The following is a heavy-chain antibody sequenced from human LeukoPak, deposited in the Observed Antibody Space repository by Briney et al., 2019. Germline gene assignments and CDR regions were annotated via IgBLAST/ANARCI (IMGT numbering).Heavy chain of an antibody. J-gene: IGHJ4*02. CDR3: ARVPARNDFWSGYSGCFDY. CDR2: IRADNGNT. V-gene: IGHV1-18*01. Sequence: ASVKVSCKASGYIFSNYGFSWVRQAPGQGLEWMGWIRADNGNTNYAQKVQGRVTMTTDASTSTAYMQLWGLTSDDTAVYYCARVPARNDFWSGYSGCFDYWGQGTLVTVSS. CDR1: GYIFSNYG. D-gene: IGHD3-3*01.